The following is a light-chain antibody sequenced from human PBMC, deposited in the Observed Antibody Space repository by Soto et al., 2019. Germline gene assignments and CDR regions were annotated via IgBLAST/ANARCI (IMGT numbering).Light chain of an antibody. CDR3: QQRSYPIT. Sequence: DIVLTQSPDTLSLSPGESATLSCRASQSLGRNLAWYQQKPGQAPRLLIYDASHRATGIPVRFSGSGSESGFTLTISSLEPEDFAVYYCQQRSYPITFGQGTRLEIK. V-gene: IGKV3-11*01. J-gene: IGKJ5*01. CDR2: DAS. CDR1: QSLGRN.